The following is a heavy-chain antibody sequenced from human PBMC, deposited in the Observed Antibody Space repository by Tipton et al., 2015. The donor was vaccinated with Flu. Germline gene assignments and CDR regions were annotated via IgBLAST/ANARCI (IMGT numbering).Heavy chain of an antibody. D-gene: IGHD2-2*01. CDR3: ARSGYQLLSLGYYYYYGMDV. V-gene: IGHV4-34*01. CDR1: GGSFSGYY. J-gene: IGHJ6*02. Sequence: TLSLTCAVYGGSFSGYYWSWIRQPPGKGLEWIGEINHSGSTNYNPSLKSRVTISVDTSKNQFSLKLSSVTAADTAVYYCARSGYQLLSLGYYYYYGMDVWGQGTTVTVSS. CDR2: INHSGST.